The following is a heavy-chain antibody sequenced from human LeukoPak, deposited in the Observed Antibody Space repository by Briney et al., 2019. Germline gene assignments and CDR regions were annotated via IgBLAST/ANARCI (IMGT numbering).Heavy chain of an antibody. CDR3: AKDQRSGEYDYGWGPFDI. V-gene: IGHV3-23*01. CDR2: ISASAGSA. CDR1: GFTFSNYA. D-gene: IGHD3-10*01. Sequence: GGSLRLSCEVSGFTFSNYAMNWVRQAPGKGLEWVSSISASAGSAVYGDFVKGRFTISRVNAENTLYLQMNSLRADDTAIYYCAKDQRSGEYDYGWGPFDIWGQGTMVTVSS. J-gene: IGHJ3*02.